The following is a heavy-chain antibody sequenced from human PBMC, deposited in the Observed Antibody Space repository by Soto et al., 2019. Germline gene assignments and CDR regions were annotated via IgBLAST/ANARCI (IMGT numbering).Heavy chain of an antibody. V-gene: IGHV3-13*01. CDR1: GFTFSSYD. CDR3: ARESDYYYYMDV. J-gene: IGHJ6*03. CDR2: IGTAGDT. Sequence: EVQLVESGGGLVQPGGSLRLSCAASGFTFSSYDMHWVRQATGKGLEWVSAIGTAGDTYYPGSVKGRFTISRENAKNSLYLQMNSLRAGDTAVYCCARESDYYYYMDVWGKGTTVTVSS.